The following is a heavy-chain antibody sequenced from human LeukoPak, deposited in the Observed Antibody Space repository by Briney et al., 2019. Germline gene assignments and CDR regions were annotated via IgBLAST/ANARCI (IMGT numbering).Heavy chain of an antibody. CDR2: ISGSGVTM. J-gene: IGHJ4*02. D-gene: IGHD6-19*01. CDR3: AREDIRLDYFDY. V-gene: IGHV3-48*03. Sequence: GGSLRLSCAASGFTFSSYEMNWVCQAPGRGLEWVSYISGSGVTMYYADSVKGRFTISRDDAKNSLYLQMNSLRAEDTAVYYCAREDIRLDYFDYWGQGTLVTVSS. CDR1: GFTFSSYE.